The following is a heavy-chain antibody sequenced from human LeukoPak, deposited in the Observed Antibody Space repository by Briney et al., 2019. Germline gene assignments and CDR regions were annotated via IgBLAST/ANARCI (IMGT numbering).Heavy chain of an antibody. CDR1: GFTFSDYY. D-gene: IGHD5-18*01. J-gene: IGHJ4*02. V-gene: IGHV3-69-1*01. CDR2: ISSSSYI. Sequence: PGGSLRLSCAASGFTFSDYYMTWIRQAPGKGLEWVSSISSSSYIYYADSVKGRFTISRDNAKNSLYLQMNSLRAEDTAVYYCARGLYSYGTRYFDYWGQGTLVTVSS. CDR3: ARGLYSYGTRYFDY.